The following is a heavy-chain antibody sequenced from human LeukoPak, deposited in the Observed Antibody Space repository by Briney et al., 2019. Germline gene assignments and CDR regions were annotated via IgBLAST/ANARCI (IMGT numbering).Heavy chain of an antibody. CDR3: VRDYNRRSSYPGPYLDY. CDR1: GFTFSSYN. V-gene: IGHV3-48*01. J-gene: IGHJ4*02. D-gene: IGHD3-22*01. Sequence: PGGSLRLSCAASGFTFSSYNMNWVRQAPGKGLEWVSYISSSSSRAYYADSVKGRFTISRDNAKNSLYLQMNSLRAGDTAVYYCVRDYNRRSSYPGPYLDYWGQGTLVTVSS. CDR2: ISSSSSRA.